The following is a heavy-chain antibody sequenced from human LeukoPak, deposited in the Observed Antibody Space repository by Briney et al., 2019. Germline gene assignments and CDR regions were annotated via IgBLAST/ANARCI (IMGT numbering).Heavy chain of an antibody. D-gene: IGHD1-26*01. CDR3: ARSSYFDY. V-gene: IGHV3-48*03. CDR1: GFTFSSYE. J-gene: IGHJ4*02. CDR2: ITSGGSTI. Sequence: GGSLRLSCAASGFTFSSYEMNWVRQAPGRGLEWLSYITSGGSTIYYADSVKGRFTISRDNAKNSLYLQMNSLRAGDTAVYYCARSSYFDYWGRGTLVAVSS.